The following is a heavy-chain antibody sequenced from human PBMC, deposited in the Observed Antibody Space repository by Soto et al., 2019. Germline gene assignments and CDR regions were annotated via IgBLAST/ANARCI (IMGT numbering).Heavy chain of an antibody. CDR1: GFIFSNYA. V-gene: IGHV3-30-3*01. Sequence: PGGSLRLSCAASGFIFSNYAMTWVRQAPGKGLECLAVIAYDGSNAFYRDSVKGRFTISRDNSKNTLYLHMNSLRSEDTGVYYCARGDREDILVVVGARPGEYGIDIWGQGTTVTVSS. J-gene: IGHJ6*02. D-gene: IGHD2-15*01. CDR3: ARGDREDILVVVGARPGEYGIDI. CDR2: IAYDGSNA.